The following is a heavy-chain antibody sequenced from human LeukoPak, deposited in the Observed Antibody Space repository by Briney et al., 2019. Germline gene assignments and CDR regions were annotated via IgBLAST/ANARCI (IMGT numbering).Heavy chain of an antibody. Sequence: ASVKVSCKASGYTFITYYIHWVRQAPGQGLEWMGSIYCSDGSTIYAQKFQGRVTITSDTSTSTVYMDLSSLRSEDTAVYYCARDSKWFINDYYYGMDVWGQGTTVTVSS. CDR2: IYCSDGST. V-gene: IGHV1-46*01. D-gene: IGHD3-22*01. CDR1: GYTFITYY. J-gene: IGHJ6*02. CDR3: ARDSKWFINDYYYGMDV.